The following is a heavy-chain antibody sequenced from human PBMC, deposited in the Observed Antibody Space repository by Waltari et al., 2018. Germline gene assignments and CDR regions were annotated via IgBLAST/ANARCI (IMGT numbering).Heavy chain of an antibody. CDR1: GYSISSGYY. V-gene: IGHV4-38-2*01. D-gene: IGHD3-22*01. CDR2: IYHSGST. CDR3: ARTDYYDSSGADY. J-gene: IGHJ4*02. Sequence: QVQLQESGPGLVKPSETLSLTCAVSGYSISSGYYWGWIRQPPGKGLEWIGSIYHSGSTYYNPSLKSRVTISVDTSKNQFSLKLSSVTAADTAVYYCARTDYYDSSGADYWGQGTLVTVSS.